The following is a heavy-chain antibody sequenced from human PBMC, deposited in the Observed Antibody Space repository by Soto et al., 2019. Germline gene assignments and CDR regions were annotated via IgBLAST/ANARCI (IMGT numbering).Heavy chain of an antibody. Sequence: ASVKVSCKASGYTFTSYGISWVRQAPGQGLEWMGWISAYNGNTNYAQKLQGRVTMTTDTSTSTAYMELRSLRSDDTAVYYCARDPTAYPDDYVWGSYHRAPNWFDPWGHGTLVTASS. D-gene: IGHD3-16*02. V-gene: IGHV1-18*04. J-gene: IGHJ5*02. CDR1: GYTFTSYG. CDR2: ISAYNGNT. CDR3: ARDPTAYPDDYVWGSYHRAPNWFDP.